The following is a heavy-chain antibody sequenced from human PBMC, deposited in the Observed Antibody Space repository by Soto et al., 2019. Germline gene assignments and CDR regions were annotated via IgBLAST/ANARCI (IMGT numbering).Heavy chain of an antibody. D-gene: IGHD6-6*01. Sequence: GGSLRLSCAASGFTVTSNYMSWVRQAPGKGLEWVSIIYSGGSTYYADSVKGRFTISRDNSKNTLYLQMNSLRAEDTAVYYCATSTIAGRPPPLDYWGQGTLVTVSS. CDR2: IYSGGST. J-gene: IGHJ4*02. V-gene: IGHV3-66*01. CDR1: GFTVTSNY. CDR3: ATSTIAGRPPPLDY.